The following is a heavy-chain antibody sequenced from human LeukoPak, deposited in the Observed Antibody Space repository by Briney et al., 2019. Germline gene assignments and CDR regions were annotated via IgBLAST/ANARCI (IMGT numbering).Heavy chain of an antibody. CDR1: GGSFSGYY. J-gene: IGHJ5*02. CDR2: INHSGST. Sequence: SETLSLTCAVYGGSFSGYYWSWIRQPPGKGLEWIGEINHSGSTNYNPSLKSRVTMSVDTSKNQFSLKLSSVTAADTAVYYCARDSLDWFDPWGQGTLVTVSS. V-gene: IGHV4-34*01. CDR3: ARDSLDWFDP.